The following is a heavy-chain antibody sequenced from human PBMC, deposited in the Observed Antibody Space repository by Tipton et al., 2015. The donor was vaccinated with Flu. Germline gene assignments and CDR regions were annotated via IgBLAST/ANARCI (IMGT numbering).Heavy chain of an antibody. V-gene: IGHV4-59*08. J-gene: IGHJ4*02. Sequence: TLSLTCTVSGGPISSYYWSWIRQPPGKGLEWIGYIYYSGSTNYNPSLKSRVTISVDTSKNQFSLKLSSVTAADTAVYYCARSYGDWGQGTLVTVSS. CDR3: ARSYGD. CDR2: IYYSGST. D-gene: IGHD4-17*01. CDR1: GGPISSYY.